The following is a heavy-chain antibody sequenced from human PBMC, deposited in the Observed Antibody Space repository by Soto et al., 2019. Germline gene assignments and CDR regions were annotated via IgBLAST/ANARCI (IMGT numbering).Heavy chain of an antibody. CDR1: GGSISSYY. D-gene: IGHD6-6*01. CDR3: ARTSRFDC. J-gene: IGHJ4*02. V-gene: IGHV4-59*12. CDR2: FYYSGST. Sequence: SETLSLTCTVSGGSISSYYWSWIRQPPGKGLEWIWYFYYSGSTNYNPSLKSRVTISVDTSKYQFSLKLSSVTAADTAVYYCARTSRFDCWGQGTLVTVSS.